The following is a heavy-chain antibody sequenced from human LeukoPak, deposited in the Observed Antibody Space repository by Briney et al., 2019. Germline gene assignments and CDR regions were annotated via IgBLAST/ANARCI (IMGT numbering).Heavy chain of an antibody. CDR1: GYTFTSYY. D-gene: IGHD5-12*01. CDR3: ARPVDVVGVVATIFDY. V-gene: IGHV1-46*01. Sequence: ASVKVSCKASGYTFTSYYMHWVRQAPGQGLEWMGIINPSGGSTSYAQKFQGRVTITRDTSTSTVYMELSSLRSEDTAVYYCARPVDVVGVVATIFDYWGQGTLVT. CDR2: INPSGGST. J-gene: IGHJ4*02.